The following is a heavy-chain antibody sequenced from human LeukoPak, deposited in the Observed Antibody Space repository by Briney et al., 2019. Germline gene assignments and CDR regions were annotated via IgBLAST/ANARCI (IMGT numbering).Heavy chain of an antibody. Sequence: GGSLRLSCAASGFTFSNYYMSWVRQAPGKGLEWVSYISSSGSTIYYADSVKGRFTISRDNAKNSLYLQMNSLRAEDTAVYYCARGSCGQLVQQHFDYWGQGTLVTVSS. V-gene: IGHV3-11*01. CDR3: ARGSCGQLVQQHFDY. CDR1: GFTFSNYY. J-gene: IGHJ4*02. D-gene: IGHD6-13*01. CDR2: ISSSGSTI.